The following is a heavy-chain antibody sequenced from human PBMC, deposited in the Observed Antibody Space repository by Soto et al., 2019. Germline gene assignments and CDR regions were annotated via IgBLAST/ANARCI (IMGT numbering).Heavy chain of an antibody. Sequence: PGGSLRLSCAASGFTFSSYAMSWVRQAPGKGLEWVSAISGSGGSTYYADSVKGRFTISRDNSKNTLYLQMNSLRAEDTAVYYCAKLARDYDFWSGYLDYWGQGTLVTVSS. J-gene: IGHJ4*02. D-gene: IGHD3-3*01. CDR2: ISGSGGST. CDR3: AKLARDYDFWSGYLDY. CDR1: GFTFSSYA. V-gene: IGHV3-23*01.